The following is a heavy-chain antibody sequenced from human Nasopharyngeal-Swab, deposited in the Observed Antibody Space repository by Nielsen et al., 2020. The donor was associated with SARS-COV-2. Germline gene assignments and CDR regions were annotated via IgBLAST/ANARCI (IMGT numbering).Heavy chain of an antibody. J-gene: IGHJ6*03. CDR3: ARLPGIAAAGRERHYYYYMDV. CDR1: GGTFSSYA. D-gene: IGHD6-13*01. V-gene: IGHV1-69*13. Sequence: SVKVSCKASGGTFSSYAISWVRQAPGQGLEWMGGIIPIFGTANYAQKFQGRVTITADESTSTAYMELSSLRSEDTAVYYCARLPGIAAAGRERHYYYYMDVWGKGTTVTVSS. CDR2: IIPIFGTA.